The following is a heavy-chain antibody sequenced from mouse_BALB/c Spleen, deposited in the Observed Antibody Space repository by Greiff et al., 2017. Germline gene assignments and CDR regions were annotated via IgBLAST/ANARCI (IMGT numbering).Heavy chain of an antibody. CDR2: IYPGDGDT. V-gene: IGHV1-87*01. D-gene: IGHD2-4*01. CDR1: GYTFTSYW. J-gene: IGHJ2*01. CDR3: ARGDYVSFDY. Sequence: QVQLQQSGAELARPGASVKLSCKASGYTFTSYWMQWVKQRPGQGLEWIGAIYPGDGDTRYTQKFKGKATLTADKSSSTAYMQLSSLASEDSAVYYCARGDYVSFDYWGQGTTLTVSS.